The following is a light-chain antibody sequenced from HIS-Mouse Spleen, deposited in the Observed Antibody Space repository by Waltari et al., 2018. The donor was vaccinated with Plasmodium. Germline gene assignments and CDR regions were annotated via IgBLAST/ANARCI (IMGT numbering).Light chain of an antibody. CDR3: QQYNNWPLT. CDR2: GAS. CDR1: QSVSSN. Sequence: VMTQPPATLSVSPEERAPPPCRASQSVSSNLAWYQQNPGQAPRPLIYGASTMATGIPARFSGSGSGTEFTLTISSLQSEDFAVYYCQQYNNWPLTFGPGTKVDIK. V-gene: IGKV3-15*01. J-gene: IGKJ3*01.